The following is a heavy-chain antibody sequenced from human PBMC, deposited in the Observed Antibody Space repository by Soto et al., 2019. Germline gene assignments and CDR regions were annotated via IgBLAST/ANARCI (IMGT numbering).Heavy chain of an antibody. J-gene: IGHJ6*02. CDR3: AIVMGITGTTLVARSYYYYGMDV. CDR2: IIPIFGTA. V-gene: IGHV1-69*13. Sequence: ASVKVSCKASGGTFSSYAISWVRQAPGQGLEWMGGIIPIFGTANYAQKFQGRVTITADESTSTAYMELSSLRSEDTAVYYCAIVMGITGTTLVARSYYYYGMDVWGQGTTVTVSS. CDR1: GGTFSSYA. D-gene: IGHD1-7*01.